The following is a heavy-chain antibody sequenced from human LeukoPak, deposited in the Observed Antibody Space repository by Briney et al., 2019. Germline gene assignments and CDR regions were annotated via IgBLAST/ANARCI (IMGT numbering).Heavy chain of an antibody. CDR2: IYYSGST. J-gene: IGHJ6*03. D-gene: IGHD3-3*01. CDR1: GGSISSSSYY. CDR3: ANTILGDYYYYHMDV. Sequence: SETLSLTCTVSGGSISSSSYYWGWIRQPPGKGLEWIGSIYYSGSTYYNPSLKSRVTISVDTSKNQFSLKLSSVTAADTAVYYCANTILGDYYYYHMDVWGKGTTVTVSS. V-gene: IGHV4-39*01.